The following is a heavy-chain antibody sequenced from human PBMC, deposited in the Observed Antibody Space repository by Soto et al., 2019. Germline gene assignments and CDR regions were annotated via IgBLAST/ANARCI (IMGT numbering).Heavy chain of an antibody. V-gene: IGHV5-51*01. CDR2: IYPGDSNT. CDR1: GYSFTNYW. J-gene: IGHJ6*02. CDR3: ARHGIAAAELYYYYYGMDV. D-gene: IGHD6-13*01. Sequence: GESLKISCKVSGYSFTNYWIGWVRQMPGKGLEWMGIIYPGDSNTIYSPSFQGQVTISADKSISTAYLQWSSLKASDTAIYYCARHGIAAAELYYYYYGMDVWGQGTTVTVSS.